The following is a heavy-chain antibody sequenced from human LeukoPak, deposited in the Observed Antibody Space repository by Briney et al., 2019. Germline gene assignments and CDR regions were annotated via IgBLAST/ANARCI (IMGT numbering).Heavy chain of an antibody. J-gene: IGHJ4*02. CDR2: IYYSGST. D-gene: IGHD5-12*01. V-gene: IGHV4-61*08. CDR1: GGSISSGDYY. Sequence: SETLSLTCTVSGGSISSGDYYWSWIRQPPGKGLEWIGYIYYSGSTNYNPSLKSRVTISVDTSKNKISLKLNSVTAADTAVYYCARGTSSWIDYWGQGTLVTVSS. CDR3: ARGTSSWIDY.